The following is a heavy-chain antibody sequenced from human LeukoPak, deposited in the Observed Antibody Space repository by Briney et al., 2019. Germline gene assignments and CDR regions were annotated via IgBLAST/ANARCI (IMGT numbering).Heavy chain of an antibody. J-gene: IGHJ6*04. D-gene: IGHD2-2*01. Sequence: PSETQSLTCAVYGGSFSGYYWSWIRQPPGKGLEWIGEINHSGSTNYDPSLKSRVTISVDTSKNQFSLKLSSVTAADTAVYYRAREFLVVPAAMPAQSYYYYGMDVWGKGTTVTVSS. V-gene: IGHV4-34*01. CDR2: INHSGST. CDR3: AREFLVVPAAMPAQSYYYYGMDV. CDR1: GGSFSGYY.